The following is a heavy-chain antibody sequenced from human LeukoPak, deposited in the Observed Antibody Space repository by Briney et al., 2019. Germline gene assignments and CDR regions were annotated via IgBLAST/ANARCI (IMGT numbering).Heavy chain of an antibody. J-gene: IGHJ4*02. Sequence: GGSLRLSCAASGFTFSSYAMRWVRQAPGKGLEWVSAISGSGGSTYYADSVKGRFTISRDNSKNTLYLQMNSLRAEDMAVYYCARDDSGSYGYWGQGTLVTVSS. V-gene: IGHV3-23*01. CDR2: ISGSGGST. CDR3: ARDDSGSYGY. CDR1: GFTFSSYA. D-gene: IGHD1-26*01.